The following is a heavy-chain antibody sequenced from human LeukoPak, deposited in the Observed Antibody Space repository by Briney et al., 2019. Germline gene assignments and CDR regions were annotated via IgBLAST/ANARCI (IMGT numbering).Heavy chain of an antibody. V-gene: IGHV1-8*03. CDR1: GYTFTTLD. CDR3: AAPMTTVTKFGY. D-gene: IGHD4-17*01. CDR2: INPNSGNR. Sequence: ASVKVSCKASGYTFTTLDINWVRQATGQGLEWMGWINPNSGNRGYAQKFQGRVTITRDTSISTAYMELSSLRSEDTAVYYCAAPMTTVTKFGYWGQGTLVTVSS. J-gene: IGHJ4*02.